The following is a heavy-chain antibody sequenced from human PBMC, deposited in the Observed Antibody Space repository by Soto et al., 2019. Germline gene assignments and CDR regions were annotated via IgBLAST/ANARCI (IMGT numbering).Heavy chain of an antibody. J-gene: IGHJ4*02. D-gene: IGHD2-8*01. V-gene: IGHV3-23*01. Sequence: EVQLLESGGGLVQPGGSLRLSCAASGFSFSSYAMSWVRQAPGKGLEWVSGLSGRGDIRFYTDSVKGRFTISRANSKNTLYLQMNNLRAEDTAVYSCTTTKGRLEPPTNDFWGQGTPVIVSS. CDR2: LSGRGDIR. CDR3: TTTKGRLEPPTNDF. CDR1: GFSFSSYA.